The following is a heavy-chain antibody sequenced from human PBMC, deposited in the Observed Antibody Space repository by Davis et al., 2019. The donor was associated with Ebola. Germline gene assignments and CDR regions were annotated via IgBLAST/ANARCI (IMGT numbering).Heavy chain of an antibody. J-gene: IGHJ5*02. CDR2: ISDDGSIT. V-gene: IGHV3-74*01. CDR1: GFTFSSYW. D-gene: IGHD6-25*01. Sequence: HTGGSLRLSCEDSGFTFSSYWMHWVRQVPGKGLEWVSRISDDGSITHYADFVKGRFTISRDNAKNTLFLQMDSLRAEDTAVYYCARDAAAKRAWFDPWGQGTLVSVSS. CDR3: ARDAAAKRAWFDP.